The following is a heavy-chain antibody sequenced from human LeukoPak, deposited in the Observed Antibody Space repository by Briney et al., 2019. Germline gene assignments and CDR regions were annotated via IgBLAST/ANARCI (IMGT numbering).Heavy chain of an antibody. CDR2: INHSGST. CDR3: ARGRDYDILTGYSVTTHFDY. V-gene: IGHV4-34*01. J-gene: IGHJ4*02. CDR1: GGSFSGYY. D-gene: IGHD3-9*01. Sequence: SETLSLTCAVYGGSFSGYYWSWIRQPPGKGLEWIGDINHSGSTNYNPSLKSRVTISVDTSKNQFSLKLSSVTAADTAVYYCARGRDYDILTGYSVTTHFDYWGQGTLVTVSS.